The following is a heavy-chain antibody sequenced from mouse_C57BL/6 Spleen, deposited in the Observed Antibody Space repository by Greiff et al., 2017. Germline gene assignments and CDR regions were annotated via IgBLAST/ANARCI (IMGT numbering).Heavy chain of an antibody. Sequence: QVQLKQPGAELVKPGASVKVSCKASGYTFTSYWMHWVQQRPGQGLEWIGRIHPSDSDTNYNQKVKGKAPLIVAKSSSTDYMQLASLTSDDSAVYYGATPDSSGYVGYAMDYWGQGTSVTVSS. J-gene: IGHJ4*01. CDR1: GYTFTSYW. V-gene: IGHV1-74*01. CDR2: IHPSDSDT. CDR3: ATPDSSGYVGYAMDY. D-gene: IGHD3-2*02.